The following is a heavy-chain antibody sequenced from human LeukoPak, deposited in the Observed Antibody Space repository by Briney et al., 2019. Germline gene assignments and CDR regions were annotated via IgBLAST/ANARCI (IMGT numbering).Heavy chain of an antibody. Sequence: GGSLRLSCAASGFSFSSYSINWVRQAPGKGLEWVSYISGDGNAKHYTDSVNGRFTISRDNAKNALYLQMNSLRAEDTAVYFCARDYVYAFDYWGQGTLVTVSS. CDR2: ISGDGNAK. J-gene: IGHJ4*02. CDR3: ARDYVYAFDY. CDR1: GFSFSSYS. D-gene: IGHD2/OR15-2a*01. V-gene: IGHV3-48*01.